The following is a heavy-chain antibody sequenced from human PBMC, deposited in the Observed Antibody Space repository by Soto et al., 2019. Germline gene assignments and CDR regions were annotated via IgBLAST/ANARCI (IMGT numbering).Heavy chain of an antibody. CDR1: GGTFSSYA. D-gene: IGHD3-22*01. Sequence: SVKVSCKASGGTFSSYAISWVRQAPGQGLEWMGGIIPIFGTANYAQKFQGRVTITADESTSTAYMELSSLRSEDTAVYYCARSPLNYYDSSGYYVFSDYWGQGTLVTVSS. J-gene: IGHJ4*02. CDR2: IIPIFGTA. V-gene: IGHV1-69*13. CDR3: ARSPLNYYDSSGYYVFSDY.